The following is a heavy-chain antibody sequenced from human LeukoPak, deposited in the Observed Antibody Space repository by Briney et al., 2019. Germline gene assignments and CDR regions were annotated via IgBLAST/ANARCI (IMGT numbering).Heavy chain of an antibody. Sequence: ASVKLSCKASGYTFTGYYMHWVRQAPGQGLEWMGWVNPNSGGTNYAQKFQGRVTMTRDTSISTAYMELSRLRSDDTAVYYCARVMGFLEWFEESYYGMDVWGQGATVTVSS. V-gene: IGHV1-2*02. CDR3: ARVMGFLEWFEESYYGMDV. CDR1: GYTFTGYY. J-gene: IGHJ6*02. CDR2: VNPNSGGT. D-gene: IGHD3-3*01.